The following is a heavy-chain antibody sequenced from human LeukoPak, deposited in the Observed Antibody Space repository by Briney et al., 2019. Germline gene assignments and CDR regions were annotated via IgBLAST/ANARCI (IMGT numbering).Heavy chain of an antibody. V-gene: IGHV1-18*01. CDR1: GYSFLSYE. CDR3: ARWLRGADI. D-gene: IGHD5-12*01. J-gene: IGHJ3*02. Sequence: AAVPVSCQSSGYSFLSYEISWVRPPPAQELEWMGWVNHYNGNTNYEQKLQGRVTMTTDTSTSTAYMELRSLRSDDTAVYYCARWLRGADIWGGGTMVTVSS. CDR2: VNHYNGNT.